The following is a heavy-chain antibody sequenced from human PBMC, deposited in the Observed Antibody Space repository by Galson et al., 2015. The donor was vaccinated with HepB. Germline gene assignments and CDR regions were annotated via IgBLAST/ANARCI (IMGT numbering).Heavy chain of an antibody. J-gene: IGHJ4*02. CDR3: ARGPGSSGWYEYDYFDY. CDR1: GGTFSSYA. CDR2: IIPIFGTA. V-gene: IGHV1-69*13. D-gene: IGHD6-19*01. Sequence: SVKVSCKASGGTFSSYAISWVRQAPGQGLEWMGGIIPIFGTANYAQKFQGRVTITADESTSTAYMELSSLRSEDTAVYYYARGPGSSGWYEYDYFDYWGQGTLVTVSS.